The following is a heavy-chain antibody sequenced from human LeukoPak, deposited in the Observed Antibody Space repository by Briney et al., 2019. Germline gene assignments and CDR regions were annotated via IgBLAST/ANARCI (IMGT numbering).Heavy chain of an antibody. D-gene: IGHD3-22*01. V-gene: IGHV5-51*01. CDR3: ARRALHNDNSDYYFAY. J-gene: IGHJ4*02. CDR1: GYSFTSYW. CDR2: IYPGEYDI. Sequence: GESLKISGKGSGYSFTSYWIGWVCQMPGKGLEWMGIIYPGEYDIRYSPSFQGQVTISADKSISTAYLQWSSLKASDTAMYYCARRALHNDNSDYYFAYWGQGTLVTVSS.